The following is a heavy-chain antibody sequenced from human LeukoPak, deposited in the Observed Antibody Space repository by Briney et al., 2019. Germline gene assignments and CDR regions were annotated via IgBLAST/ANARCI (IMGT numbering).Heavy chain of an antibody. J-gene: IGHJ4*02. CDR1: GFTVSSNY. Sequence: GGSLRLSCAASGFTVSSNYMSWVRQAPGKGLEWVSYISSSSSIIYYADSVKGRFTISRDNAKNSLYLQMNSLRAEDTAVYYCARDYFHRKYPDYWGQGTLVTVSS. V-gene: IGHV3-48*04. CDR3: ARDYFHRKYPDY. CDR2: ISSSSSII. D-gene: IGHD3-9*01.